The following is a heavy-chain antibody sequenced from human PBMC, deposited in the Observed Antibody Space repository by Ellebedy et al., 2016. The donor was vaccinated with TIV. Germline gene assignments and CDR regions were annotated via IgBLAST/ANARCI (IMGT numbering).Heavy chain of an antibody. D-gene: IGHD5-18*01. CDR3: AREAAIQLWLRDALDL. CDR1: GFTFGVVPY. V-gene: IGHV1-2*02. J-gene: IGHJ3*01. CDR2: INPNNGVT. Sequence: APVKVSCXTSGFTFGVVPYIHWVRQAPGQRPEWMGCINPNNGVTNYAPKFRGRVTMTRDTSINTVYLDLNTLSSDDTAVYYCAREAAIQLWLRDALDLWGQGTVVIVSS.